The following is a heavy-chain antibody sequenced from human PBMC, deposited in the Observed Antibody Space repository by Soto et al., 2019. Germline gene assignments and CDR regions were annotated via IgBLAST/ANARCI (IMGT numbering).Heavy chain of an antibody. D-gene: IGHD5-12*01. CDR1: RYAIDSYC. CDR3: ARESGGATATLDYYYFYMDV. Sequence: SVKVSSEACRYAIDSYCIWWPHQETRKGLEWMGWISAYNGNTNYAQKLQGRVTMTTDTSTSTAYMELSSLRSDDTAVYYCARESGGATATLDYYYFYMDVWGKGTTVTVSS. V-gene: IGHV1-18*01. J-gene: IGHJ6*03. CDR2: ISAYNGNT.